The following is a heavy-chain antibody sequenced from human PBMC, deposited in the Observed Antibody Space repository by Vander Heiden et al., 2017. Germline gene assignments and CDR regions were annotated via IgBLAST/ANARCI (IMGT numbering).Heavy chain of an antibody. CDR3: ATASGTYYAAF. Sequence: VQLVESGGGVVQPERSLRLSCAASGLSFRRYGMQWVRQAPGKGLEWVAVIYYDGRDKYYADSMKGRLTISRDNSKNTLYLQMNSLTVEDTAVYFCATASGTYYAAFWGQGTLVTVSS. J-gene: IGHJ4*02. V-gene: IGHV3-33*03. CDR1: GLSFRRYG. D-gene: IGHD1-26*01. CDR2: IYYDGRDK.